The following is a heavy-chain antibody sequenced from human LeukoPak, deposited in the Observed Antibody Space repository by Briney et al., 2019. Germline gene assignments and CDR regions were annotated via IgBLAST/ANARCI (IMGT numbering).Heavy chain of an antibody. Sequence: SGTLSPTCGVSGGSISSDNWWTWVRQPPGKGLEWIGEINHSGSTNYNPSLKSRVTISVDTSKNQFSLKLSSVTAADTAVYYCARGHYYFDYWGQGTLVTVSS. J-gene: IGHJ4*02. CDR1: GGSISSDNW. V-gene: IGHV4-4*02. CDR2: INHSGST. CDR3: ARGHYYFDY.